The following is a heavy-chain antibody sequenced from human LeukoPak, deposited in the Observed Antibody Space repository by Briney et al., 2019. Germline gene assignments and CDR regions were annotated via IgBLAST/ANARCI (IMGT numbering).Heavy chain of an antibody. CDR1: GFTVSSNY. CDR3: ARRKQQLVRGYYYYYYMDV. J-gene: IGHJ6*03. V-gene: IGHV3-53*01. CDR2: IYSGGST. D-gene: IGHD6-13*01. Sequence: GGSLRLSCAASGFTVSSNYMSWVRQAPGKGLEWVSVIYSGGSTYYADSVKGRFTISRDNSKNTLYLQMNSLRAEDTAVYYCARRKQQLVRGYYYYYYMDVWGKGTTVTVSS.